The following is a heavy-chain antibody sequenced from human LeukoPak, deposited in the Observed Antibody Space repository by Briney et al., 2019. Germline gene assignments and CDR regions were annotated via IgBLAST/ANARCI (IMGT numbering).Heavy chain of an antibody. CDR3: ARDSRPSYYDFWSGYPFDY. J-gene: IGHJ4*02. V-gene: IGHV1-69*04. Sequence: ASVKVSCKASGGTFSSYAISWVRQAPGQGLEWMGRIIPILGIANYAQKFQGRVTITADKSTSTAYMELGSLRSEDTAVYYCARDSRPSYYDFWSGYPFDYWGQGTLVTVSS. D-gene: IGHD3-3*01. CDR1: GGTFSSYA. CDR2: IIPILGIA.